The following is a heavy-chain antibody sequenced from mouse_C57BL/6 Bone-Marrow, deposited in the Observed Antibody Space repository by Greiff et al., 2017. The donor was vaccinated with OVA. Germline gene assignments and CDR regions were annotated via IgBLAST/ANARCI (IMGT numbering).Heavy chain of an antibody. D-gene: IGHD5-1*01. CDR3: ARWEYGVYYFDY. J-gene: IGHJ2*01. Sequence: EVMLVESGGGLVQPGGSLKLSCAASGFTFSDYYMSWVRQPPGKALEWLGFISNKANGYTTEYSASVKGRFTISRDNSQSLLYLQMNALRAEDSATYYCARWEYGVYYFDYWGQGTTLTVSS. V-gene: IGHV7-3*01. CDR2: ISNKANGYTT. CDR1: GFTFSDYY.